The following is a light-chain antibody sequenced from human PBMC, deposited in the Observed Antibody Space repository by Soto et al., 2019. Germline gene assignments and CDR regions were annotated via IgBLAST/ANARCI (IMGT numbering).Light chain of an antibody. CDR3: QHYAGFSRS. J-gene: IGKJ1*01. CDR2: DGF. V-gene: IGKV1-5*01. CDR1: QSIGVS. Sequence: DIPITKARATLSASVGDRVSISCRASQSIGVSLAWYQQKPGTAPKLLIYDGFTVDFGVPSRFSGTGSGTEFTLTISSLQPEDFATYYCQHYAGFSRSFGQGTNVDIK.